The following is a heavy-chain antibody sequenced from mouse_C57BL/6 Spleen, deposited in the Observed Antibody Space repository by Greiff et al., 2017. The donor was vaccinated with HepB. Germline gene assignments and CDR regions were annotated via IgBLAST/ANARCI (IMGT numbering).Heavy chain of an antibody. Sequence: QVQLQQPGAELVRPGSSVKLSCKASGYTFTSYWMDWVKQRPGQGLEWIGNIYTSDSETHYNQKFKDKATLTVDKSSSTAYMQLSSLTSEDSAVYYCARPYYYGSSWFAYWGQGTLVTVSA. D-gene: IGHD1-1*01. CDR3: ARPYYYGSSWFAY. J-gene: IGHJ3*01. V-gene: IGHV1-61*01. CDR2: IYTSDSET. CDR1: GYTFTSYW.